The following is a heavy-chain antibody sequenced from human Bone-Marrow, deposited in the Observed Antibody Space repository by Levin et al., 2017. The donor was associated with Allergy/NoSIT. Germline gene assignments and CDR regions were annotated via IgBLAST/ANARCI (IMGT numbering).Heavy chain of an antibody. Sequence: GASVKVSCAASKFSFRRYSMSWVRQAPGKGLEWVATIKQDGGEKYYVHSVKGRFTVSRDNAKNSLYLQMNSLRADDTALYYCARVWTYYYGMDVWGPGTTVTVSS. CDR3: ARVWTYYYGMDV. CDR1: KFSFRRYS. V-gene: IGHV3-7*01. CDR2: IKQDGGEK. J-gene: IGHJ6*02. D-gene: IGHD1-1*01.